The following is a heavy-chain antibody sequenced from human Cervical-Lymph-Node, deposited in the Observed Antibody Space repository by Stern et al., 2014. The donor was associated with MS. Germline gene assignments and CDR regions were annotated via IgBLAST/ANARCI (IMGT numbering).Heavy chain of an antibody. CDR3: ARAKQGYCSSTSCYPYYYDMDV. CDR1: GGTFSSYA. D-gene: IGHD2-2*01. V-gene: IGHV1-69*06. Sequence: QMQLVQSGAEVKKPGSSVKVSCKASGGTFSSYAISWVRQAPGQGLEWMGGIIPIFGTANYAQKFQGRVTITADKSTSTAYMELNSLRSEDTAVYYCARAKQGYCSSTSCYPYYYDMDVWGQGTTVTVSS. J-gene: IGHJ6*02. CDR2: IIPIFGTA.